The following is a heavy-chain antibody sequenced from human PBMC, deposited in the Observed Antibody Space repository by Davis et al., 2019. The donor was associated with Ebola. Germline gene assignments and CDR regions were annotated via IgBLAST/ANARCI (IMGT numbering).Heavy chain of an antibody. Sequence: GESLKLSCAASRFFFRTYWMSWVRQAPGKGLELVANINEYGSEKYYVDSVKGRFTISRDNAKNSLYLQMNSLRAGDTGMYYCARVRWTPNWFDPWGQGTLVTVSS. V-gene: IGHV3-7*01. D-gene: IGHD4-23*01. CDR3: ARVRWTPNWFDP. CDR2: INEYGSEK. CDR1: RFFFRTYW. J-gene: IGHJ5*02.